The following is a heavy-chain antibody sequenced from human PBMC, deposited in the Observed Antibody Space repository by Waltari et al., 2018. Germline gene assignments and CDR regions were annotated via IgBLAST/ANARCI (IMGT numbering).Heavy chain of an antibody. CDR3: SRGKDYFHY. J-gene: IGHJ4*02. CDR2: VSYSGST. V-gene: IGHV4-59*01. D-gene: IGHD3-10*01. Sequence: QVQLQESGPGLVKPSETLSLTCTVSGDSISSSYWTWIRQPPGKGLESIGLVSYSGSTNYNPSLKSRITISIDWSKNQFSLTLKSVTAADTAVYYCSRGKDYFHYWGRGTLVTVSA. CDR1: GDSISSSY.